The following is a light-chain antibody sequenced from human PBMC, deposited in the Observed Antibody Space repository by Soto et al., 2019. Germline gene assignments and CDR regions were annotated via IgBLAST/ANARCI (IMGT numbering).Light chain of an antibody. J-gene: IGLJ3*02. CDR1: SSDIGSYNL. CDR3: CSFAANSTPV. Sequence: QSALTQPASVSGSPGQSITISCAGTSSDIGSYNLVSWYQHHPGKAPKLMIYEGTKRPSGVSNRFSGSKSGNTASLTISGLQAEDEADYYCCSFAANSTPVFGGGTKVTGL. CDR2: EGT. V-gene: IGLV2-23*01.